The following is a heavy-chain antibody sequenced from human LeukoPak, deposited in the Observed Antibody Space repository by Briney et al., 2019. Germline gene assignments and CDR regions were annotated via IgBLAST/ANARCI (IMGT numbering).Heavy chain of an antibody. D-gene: IGHD1-26*01. CDR2: IIPIFGTA. V-gene: IGHV1-69*06. CDR1: GYTFTSYA. J-gene: IGHJ4*02. CDR3: ASGGTWELPPDY. Sequence: SVKVSCKASGYTFTSYAMNWVRQAPGQGLEWMGGIIPIFGTANYAQKFQGRVTITADKSTSTAYMELSSLRSEDTAVYYCASGGTWELPPDYWGQGTLVTVSS.